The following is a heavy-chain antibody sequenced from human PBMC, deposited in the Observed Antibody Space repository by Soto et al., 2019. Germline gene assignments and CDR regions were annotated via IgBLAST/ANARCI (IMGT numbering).Heavy chain of an antibody. CDR1: GYTFISCD. CDR3: ARRKERSGPYYLDS. J-gene: IGHJ4*02. CDR2: MNPFTGNT. D-gene: IGHD6-25*01. Sequence: ASVKVSCKASGYTFISCDINWVRQATGQGLEWMGWMNPFTGNTGYAQKFQGRVTMTRNTSIGTAYMELSSLRSDDTAVYYCARRKERSGPYYLDSWGQGTLVTVSS. V-gene: IGHV1-8*01.